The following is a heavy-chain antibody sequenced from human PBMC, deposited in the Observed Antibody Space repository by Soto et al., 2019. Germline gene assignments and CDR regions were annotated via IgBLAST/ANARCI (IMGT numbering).Heavy chain of an antibody. CDR2: IWYDGSNK. V-gene: IGHV3-33*01. CDR1: GFAFSSYG. CDR3: ARDRAADGPKGGYYFDY. J-gene: IGHJ4*02. D-gene: IGHD2-8*01. Sequence: GGSLRLSCAASGFAFSSYGMHWVRQAPGKGLEWVAVIWYDGSNKYYADSVKGRFTISRDNSKDTLYLQMNSLRAEDTAVYYCARDRAADGPKGGYYFDYWGQGTLVTVSS.